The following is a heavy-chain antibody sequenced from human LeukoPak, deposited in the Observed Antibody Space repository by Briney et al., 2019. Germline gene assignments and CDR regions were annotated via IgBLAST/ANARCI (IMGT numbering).Heavy chain of an antibody. V-gene: IGHV4-39*07. CDR2: IYYSGNT. CDR3: ATEEGSHSYASGAFDY. Sequence: SETLSLTCTVSGGSIDSTHYYWDWIRQPPGKGPEWIGSIYYSGNTYYNPSLKSRLTMSLDTSKNLFSLTLISVTAADTAVYYCATEEGSHSYASGAFDYWGRGTLVTVSS. J-gene: IGHJ4*02. D-gene: IGHD3-10*01. CDR1: GGSIDSTHYY.